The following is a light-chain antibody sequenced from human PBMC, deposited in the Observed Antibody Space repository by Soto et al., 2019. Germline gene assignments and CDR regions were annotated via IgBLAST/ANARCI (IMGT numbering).Light chain of an antibody. CDR3: QEDNGRCS. J-gene: IGKJ1*01. CDR1: QNVAGD. V-gene: IGKV3-15*01. CDR2: RTS. Sequence: RVTTQSPATLSVSPGERATLSCRASQNVAGDLAWYQQKPGQAPRLLIYRTSTRATGIPARFSGSGSGTEFTLTISSLQSEDFVVYCCQEDNGRCSFGQGTKVEIK.